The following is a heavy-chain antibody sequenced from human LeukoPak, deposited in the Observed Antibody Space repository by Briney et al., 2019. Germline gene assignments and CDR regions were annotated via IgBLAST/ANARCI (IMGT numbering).Heavy chain of an antibody. J-gene: IGHJ5*02. Sequence: ASVKVSCKASGYTFTSYGISWVRQAPGQGLEWMGWISAYNGNTNYAQKLQGRVTMTTDTSTSTAYMELRSLRSDDTAVYYCARLVGMVRGVIIANWFDPWGQGTLVTVS. CDR1: GYTFTSYG. V-gene: IGHV1-18*01. D-gene: IGHD3-10*01. CDR3: ARLVGMVRGVIIANWFDP. CDR2: ISAYNGNT.